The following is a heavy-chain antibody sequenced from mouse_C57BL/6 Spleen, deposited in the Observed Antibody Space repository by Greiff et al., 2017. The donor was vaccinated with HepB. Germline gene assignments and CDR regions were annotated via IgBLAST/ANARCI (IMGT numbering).Heavy chain of an antibody. CDR2: IYPRSGNT. CDR3: ARGITTVVATKFDY. Sequence: QVHVKQSGAELARPGASVKLSCKASGYTFTSYGISWVKQRTGQGLEWIGEIYPRSGNTYYNEKFKGKATLTADKSSSTAYMELRSLTSEDSAVYFCARGITTVVATKFDYWGQGTTLTVSS. D-gene: IGHD1-1*01. J-gene: IGHJ2*01. V-gene: IGHV1-81*01. CDR1: GYTFTSYG.